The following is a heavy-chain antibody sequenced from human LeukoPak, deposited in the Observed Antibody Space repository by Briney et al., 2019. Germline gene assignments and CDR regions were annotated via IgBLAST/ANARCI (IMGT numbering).Heavy chain of an antibody. CDR2: ISAYNGNT. D-gene: IGHD3-10*01. V-gene: IGHV1-18*01. Sequence: VASVKVSCKASGYTFTSYHITWVRQAPGQGLEWMGWISAYNGNTNYAQKFQGRVTMTTDSSTGTAYMELSRLRSDDTAVYYCARGDVVLLWFGESKHYMDVWGKGTTVTISS. CDR1: GYTFTSYH. CDR3: ARGDVVLLWFGESKHYMDV. J-gene: IGHJ6*03.